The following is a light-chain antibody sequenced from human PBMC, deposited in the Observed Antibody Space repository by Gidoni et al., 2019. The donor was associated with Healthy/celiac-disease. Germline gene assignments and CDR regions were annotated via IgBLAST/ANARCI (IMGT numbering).Light chain of an antibody. CDR3: QQRSNWPIT. CDR1: QSVSSY. J-gene: IGKJ5*01. V-gene: IGKV3-11*01. Sequence: EIVLTQSPATLSLSPGERATLSCRASQSVSSYLAWYQPKPGQAPRLLINQASNRATGIPARFSGSGSGKDFTLTISSLEPEDFAVYYCQQRSNWPITFGQGTRLEIK. CDR2: QAS.